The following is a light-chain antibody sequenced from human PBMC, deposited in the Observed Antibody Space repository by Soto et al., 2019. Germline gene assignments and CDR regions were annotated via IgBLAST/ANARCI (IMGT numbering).Light chain of an antibody. CDR3: GSITRSSTSV. V-gene: IGLV2-14*01. CDR1: SSDVGGFEY. J-gene: IGLJ7*01. CDR2: DVT. Sequence: QSALSQPASVSGSPGQSITISCTGTSSDVGGFEYVSWYQHQPGKAPKLIIYDVTKRPSGVSNRFFGSKSGNTASLTISGIQAEDEGDYYCGSITRSSTSVFGTGTQLTVL.